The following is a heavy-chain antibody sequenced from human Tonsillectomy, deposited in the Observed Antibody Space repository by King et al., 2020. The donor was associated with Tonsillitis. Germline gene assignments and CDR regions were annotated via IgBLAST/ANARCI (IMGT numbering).Heavy chain of an antibody. Sequence: VQLQQWGAGLLKPSETLSLTCAVYGGSFSGYYWSWIRQPPGKGLEWIGEINHSGGTNYNPSLKSRVTISVDTSKNQFSLKLSSVTAADTAVYYCAREEGGILTGYGHYWGQGTLVTVSS. V-gene: IGHV4-34*01. D-gene: IGHD3-9*01. CDR1: GGSFSGYY. CDR2: INHSGGT. CDR3: AREEGGILTGYGHY. J-gene: IGHJ4*02.